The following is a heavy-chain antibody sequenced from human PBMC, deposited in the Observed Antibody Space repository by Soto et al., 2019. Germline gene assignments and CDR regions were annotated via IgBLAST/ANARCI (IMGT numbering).Heavy chain of an antibody. CDR1: GGTFSSYA. J-gene: IGHJ4*01. CDR2: TIPIFGTA. Sequence: QVQLVQSGAEVKKPGSSVKVSCKASGGTFSSYAISWVRQAPGQGLEWMGGTIPIFGTANYAQKLQGRGTITADESTSTAYMELSSMRSEDTAVYYCASGRSTYYYDSSGYYLDYWGHGTLVTVSS. V-gene: IGHV1-69*01. CDR3: ASGRSTYYYDSSGYYLDY. D-gene: IGHD3-22*01.